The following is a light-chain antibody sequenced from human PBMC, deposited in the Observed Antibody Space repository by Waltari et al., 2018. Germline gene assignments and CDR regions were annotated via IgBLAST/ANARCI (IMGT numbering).Light chain of an antibody. CDR1: QRLTKNY. Sequence: VLTQSPGTLSLSPGERATLSCRASQRLTKNYLAWYQQKPDQAPRLLIYGAASRGAGIPDRFSGSGSGTAFTLTISRREHDDFAVYYCQQYGSSIMYTFGQGTKLEIK. V-gene: IGKV3-20*01. J-gene: IGKJ2*01. CDR2: GAA. CDR3: QQYGSSIMYT.